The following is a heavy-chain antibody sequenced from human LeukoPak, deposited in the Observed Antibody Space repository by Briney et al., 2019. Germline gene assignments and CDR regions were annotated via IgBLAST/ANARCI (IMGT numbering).Heavy chain of an antibody. CDR1: GFTFGSYW. CDR3: GRGFSVVPAGIPDY. CDR2: INTDGGST. D-gene: IGHD2-2*02. Sequence: GGSLRLSCAASGFTFGSYWMHWVRQAPGKGLVWVSRINTDGGSTTYADSVKGRFTISRDNAKNTLYLQMNSLRAEDTAVYYCGRGFSVVPAGIPDYWGQGTLVTVSS. J-gene: IGHJ4*02. V-gene: IGHV3-74*01.